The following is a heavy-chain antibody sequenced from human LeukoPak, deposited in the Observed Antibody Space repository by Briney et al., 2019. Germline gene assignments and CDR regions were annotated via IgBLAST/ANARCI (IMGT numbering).Heavy chain of an antibody. CDR2: IYYSGST. CDR3: ARRSDYVWGSYRLLDY. Sequence: SETLSLTCTVSGGSISSSSYYWGWIRQPPGKGLEWIGSIYYSGSTYYNPSLKSRVTISVDTSKNQFSLKLSSVTAADTAVYYCARRSDYVWGSYRLLDYWGQGTLVTVSS. D-gene: IGHD3-16*02. CDR1: GGSISSSSYY. J-gene: IGHJ4*02. V-gene: IGHV4-39*01.